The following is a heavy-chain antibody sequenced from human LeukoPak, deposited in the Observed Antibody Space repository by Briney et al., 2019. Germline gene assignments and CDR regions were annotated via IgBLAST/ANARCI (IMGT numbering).Heavy chain of an antibody. J-gene: IGHJ4*02. CDR1: GFTFSNFG. Sequence: GGSLRLSCAASGFTFSNFGMHWVRQAPGKGLEWVAFIRYDGSNKYYADSVKGRFTISRDNSKNTLYLQMNSLRGEDTAVYYCARPYSSSWFRAGFDYWGQGTLVTVSS. CDR2: IRYDGSNK. CDR3: ARPYSSSWFRAGFDY. D-gene: IGHD6-13*01. V-gene: IGHV3-30*02.